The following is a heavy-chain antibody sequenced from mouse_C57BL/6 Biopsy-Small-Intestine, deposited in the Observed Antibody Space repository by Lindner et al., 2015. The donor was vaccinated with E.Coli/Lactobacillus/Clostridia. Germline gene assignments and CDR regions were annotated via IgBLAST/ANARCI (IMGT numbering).Heavy chain of an antibody. V-gene: IGHV1-74*01. CDR3: AKTTPLPDGSGSLFRPAQLEF. D-gene: IGHD2-3*01. Sequence: SVKVSCKASGVHSSSGLLLLVGCDRPLDKGLNGMGRVIPIKGTHKYAENLQGRLTIWIEESTSTAYMELSSLTSEDTAIYYCAKTTPLPDGSGSLFRPAQLEFWGRGTLVTVSS. CDR2: VIPIKGT. CDR1: GVHSSSGLL. J-gene: IGHJ4*01.